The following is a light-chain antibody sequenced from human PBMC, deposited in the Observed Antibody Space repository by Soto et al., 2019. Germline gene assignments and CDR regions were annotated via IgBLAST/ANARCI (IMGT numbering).Light chain of an antibody. J-gene: IGKJ1*01. CDR3: QQYNSYSGT. Sequence: DIQMTQSPSTLSGSVGDRVTITCRASQTISSWLAWYQQKPGKAPNLLIYDASSLETGVPSRFSGSGSGTEFTLTISSLQPDDFATYYCQQYNSYSGTFGQGTKVDIK. CDR2: DAS. CDR1: QTISSW. V-gene: IGKV1-5*01.